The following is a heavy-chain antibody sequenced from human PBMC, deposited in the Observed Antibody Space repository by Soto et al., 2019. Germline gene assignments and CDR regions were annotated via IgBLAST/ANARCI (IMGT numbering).Heavy chain of an antibody. CDR3: ARDGDYYGSGSPPLLSR. J-gene: IGHJ4*02. V-gene: IGHV4-31*03. CDR1: GGSITSGGYC. D-gene: IGHD3-10*01. Sequence: QVQLQESGPGLVKPSQTLSLTCTVSGGSITSGGYCWTWIRQHPVKGLEWMGHIYYSGSTSYNPSLKNRVTIAIDPSKTQFSLKLTSVTAADTAVYYCARDGDYYGSGSPPLLSRWGQGTLVTVSS. CDR2: IYYSGST.